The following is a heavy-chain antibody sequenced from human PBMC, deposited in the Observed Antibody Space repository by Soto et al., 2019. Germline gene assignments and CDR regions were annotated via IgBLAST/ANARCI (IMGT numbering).Heavy chain of an antibody. V-gene: IGHV4-34*01. J-gene: IGHJ3*01. Sequence: ETLSLTCALYNASFSVYYWTWIRQPPGKGLEWIGEINHSGSSNYNPSLKSRVTISVDTSKNQFSLKLSSVTAADTAVYYCARDSTRRGACDVWGQGTMVTVSS. CDR1: NASFSVYY. CDR3: ARDSTRRGACDV. D-gene: IGHD2-2*01. CDR2: INHSGSS.